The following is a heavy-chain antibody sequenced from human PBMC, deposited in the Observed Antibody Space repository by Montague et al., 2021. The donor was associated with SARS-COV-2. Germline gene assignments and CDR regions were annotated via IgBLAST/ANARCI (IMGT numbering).Heavy chain of an antibody. CDR1: GGSISSSSYY. J-gene: IGHJ4*02. CDR3: ARQSGRRWGIAEAGDFDY. Sequence: SETLSLTCTVSGGSISSSSYYWGWIRQPPGKGLEWIGSIDYSGSTYYNPSLKSRVTISVDTSKNQFSLKLSSVTAADTAVYYCARQSGRRWGIAEAGDFDYWGQGTLVTVSS. D-gene: IGHD6-19*01. CDR2: IDYSGST. V-gene: IGHV4-39*01.